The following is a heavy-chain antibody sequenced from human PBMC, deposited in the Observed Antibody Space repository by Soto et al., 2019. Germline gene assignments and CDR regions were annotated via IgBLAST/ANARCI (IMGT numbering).Heavy chain of an antibody. CDR3: ANGYSYGVFDY. D-gene: IGHD5-18*01. J-gene: IGHJ4*02. V-gene: IGHV4-61*08. Sequence: SETLSLTCAVSGGSISSGGYSWSWIRQPPGKGLEWIGYIYYSGSTNYNHSLKSRVTISVDTSKNQFSLKLSSVTAADTAVYYCANGYSYGVFDYWGQGTLVTVSS. CDR1: GGSISSGGYS. CDR2: IYYSGST.